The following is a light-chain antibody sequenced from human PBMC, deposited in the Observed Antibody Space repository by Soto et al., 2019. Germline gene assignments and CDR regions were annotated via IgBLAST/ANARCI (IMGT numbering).Light chain of an antibody. V-gene: IGLV2-14*01. Sequence: QSALTQPASVSGSPGQSITISCTGTSGDIGSYNRVSWYQQHPGKAPKLIIYEVTDRPSGVSNRFSGSKSGNTASLTISGLQAEDEADYYCSSYTSIGTVVFGGGTKLTVL. CDR3: SSYTSIGTVV. CDR2: EVT. J-gene: IGLJ2*01. CDR1: SGDIGSYNR.